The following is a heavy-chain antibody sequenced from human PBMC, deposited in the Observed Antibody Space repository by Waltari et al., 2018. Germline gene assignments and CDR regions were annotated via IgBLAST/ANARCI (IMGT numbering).Heavy chain of an antibody. CDR3: ARWFHGDSPSHVDY. J-gene: IGHJ4*02. CDR2: IYHSGTT. V-gene: IGHV4-38-2*01. CDR1: GSSFSSGYY. D-gene: IGHD2-21*02. Sequence: QVQLQESGPGLVKPSETLSLTCAVSGSSFSSGYYWGWIRQPPGKRLEFIGSIYHSGTTYYNTSLKSRVNIVLDTSKTQFSLMLRSVTAADTAVYFCARWFHGDSPSHVDYWGQGTLVTVSS.